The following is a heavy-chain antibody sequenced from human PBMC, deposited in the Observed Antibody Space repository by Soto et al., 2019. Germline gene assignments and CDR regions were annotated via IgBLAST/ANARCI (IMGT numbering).Heavy chain of an antibody. Sequence: SETLSLTCAVSGGSISSGNWWSWVRQPPGKGLEWIGEIYHSGSTNYNPSLKSRVTISVDKSKNQFSLKLSSVTAADTAVYYCARYSSWAYYYGMDVWGQGTTVT. J-gene: IGHJ6*02. CDR2: IYHSGST. CDR1: GGSISSGNW. V-gene: IGHV4-4*02. CDR3: ARYSSWAYYYGMDV. D-gene: IGHD6-13*01.